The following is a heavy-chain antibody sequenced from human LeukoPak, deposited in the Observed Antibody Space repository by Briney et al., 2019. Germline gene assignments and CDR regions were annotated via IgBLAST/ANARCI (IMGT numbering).Heavy chain of an antibody. CDR2: INPNSGGT. J-gene: IGHJ5*02. CDR3: ARDRANFVSSGAHPNWFDP. Sequence: ASVKVSCKASGYTFTGYYMHWVRQAPGQGLEWMGWINPNSGGTNYAQKFQGRVTMTRDTSISTVYMELSRLRSDDTAVYYCARDRANFVSSGAHPNWFDPWGQGTLVTVSS. D-gene: IGHD1-26*01. CDR1: GYTFTGYY. V-gene: IGHV1-2*02.